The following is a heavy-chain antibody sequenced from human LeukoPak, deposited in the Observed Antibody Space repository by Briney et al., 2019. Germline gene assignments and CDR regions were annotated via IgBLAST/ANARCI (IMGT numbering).Heavy chain of an antibody. CDR2: INPDRGGT. J-gene: IGHJ4*02. V-gene: IGHV1-2*02. D-gene: IGHD6-25*01. Sequence: ASVKVSCKAPGNTFSGHNIHWMRQAPGQGLELMGWINPDRGGTDYARQFQGRVTMTSDTSIRAAYMELSSLVSEDSAVYFCAISIQAAAIPAFDYWGQGTLVTVSS. CDR1: GNTFSGHN. CDR3: AISIQAAAIPAFDY.